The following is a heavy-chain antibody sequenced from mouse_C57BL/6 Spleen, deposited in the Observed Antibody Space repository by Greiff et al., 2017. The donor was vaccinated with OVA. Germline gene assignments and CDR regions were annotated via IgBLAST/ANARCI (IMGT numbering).Heavy chain of an antibody. CDR3: ARESTMVTTVYFDY. D-gene: IGHD2-2*01. CDR1: GFTFSDYY. V-gene: IGHV5-16*01. J-gene: IGHJ2*01. Sequence: EVKLMESEGGLVQPGSSMKLSCTASGFTFSDYYMAWVRQVPEKGLEWVANINYDGSSTYYLDSLKSRFIISRDNAKNILYLQMSSLKSEDTATYYCARESTMVTTVYFDYWGQGTTLTVSS. CDR2: INYDGSST.